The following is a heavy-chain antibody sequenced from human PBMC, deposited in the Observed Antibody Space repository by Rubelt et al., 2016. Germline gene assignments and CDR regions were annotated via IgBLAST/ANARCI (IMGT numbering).Heavy chain of an antibody. V-gene: IGHV3-74*01. CDR1: GFTFSTYW. CDR2: IYDDGSVT. J-gene: IGHJ4*02. CDR3: DSWHYGNSVY. Sequence: EVQLVESGGGLVQPGGSLRLSCAASGFTFSTYWMYWVRQAPGKGLVWVSRIYDDGSVTNYADSVKGRFTISRDNAKNTLYLQMNSLKTEDTAVYYCDSWHYGNSVYWGQGTLVTVSS. D-gene: IGHD4-23*01.